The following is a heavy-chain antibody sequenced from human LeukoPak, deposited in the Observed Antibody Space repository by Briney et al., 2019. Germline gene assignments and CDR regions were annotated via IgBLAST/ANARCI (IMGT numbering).Heavy chain of an antibody. CDR2: ISRSSSYI. J-gene: IGHJ4*02. CDR3: AKAQAALVATFDY. Sequence: PGGSLRLSCEASGFTFSTYSMNWVRQAPGKGLEWVSSISRSSSYIYYADSVKGRFNISRDNVKNSLYLQMNSLRAEDTAVYYCAKAQAALVATFDYWGQGTLVTVSS. CDR1: GFTFSTYS. D-gene: IGHD5-12*01. V-gene: IGHV3-21*04.